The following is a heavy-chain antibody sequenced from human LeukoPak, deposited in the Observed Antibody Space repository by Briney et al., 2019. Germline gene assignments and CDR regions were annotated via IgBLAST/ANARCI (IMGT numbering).Heavy chain of an antibody. D-gene: IGHD3-10*01. CDR2: IWYDGSNK. V-gene: IGHV3-33*03. CDR3: AKDSGVGAYYYYYMDV. Sequence: GRSLRLSCAASGFTFSSYGMHWVRQAPGKGLEWVAVIWYDGSNKQYADSVKGRFTISRDNSKNSLYLQMNSLRAEDTALYYCAKDSGVGAYYYYYMDVWGKGTTVTVSS. J-gene: IGHJ6*03. CDR1: GFTFSSYG.